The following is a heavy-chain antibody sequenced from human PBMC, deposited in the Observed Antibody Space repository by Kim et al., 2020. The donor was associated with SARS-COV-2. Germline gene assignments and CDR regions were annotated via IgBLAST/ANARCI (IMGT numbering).Heavy chain of an antibody. D-gene: IGHD3-22*01. CDR2: IYYSGST. CDR3: ARALGYYDSSGYYYDGGWFDP. J-gene: IGHJ5*02. CDR1: GGSISSYY. V-gene: IGHV4-59*13. Sequence: SETLSLTCTVSGGSISSYYWSWIRQPPGKGLEWIGYIYYSGSTNYNPSLKSRVTISVDTSKNQFSLKLSSVTAADTAVYYCARALGYYDSSGYYYDGGWFDPWGQGTLVTVSS.